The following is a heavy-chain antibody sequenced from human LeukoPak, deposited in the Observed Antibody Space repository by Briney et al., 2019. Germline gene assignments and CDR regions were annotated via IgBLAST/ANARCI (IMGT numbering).Heavy chain of an antibody. CDR3: ARGIYNSGWYSYYFDY. CDR2: ITYDGGNK. Sequence: PGGSLRLSCAASGFTFSSYAMHWVRQAPGKGLEWVALITYDGGNKYYGDSVKGRFTISRDNSKNTLYMQMNSLRADDTAVYYCARGIYNSGWYSYYFDYWGQGTLVTVSS. D-gene: IGHD6-19*01. CDR1: GFTFSSYA. V-gene: IGHV3-30-3*01. J-gene: IGHJ4*02.